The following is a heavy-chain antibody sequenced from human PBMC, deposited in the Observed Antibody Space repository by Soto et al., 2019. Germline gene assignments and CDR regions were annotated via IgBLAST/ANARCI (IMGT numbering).Heavy chain of an antibody. D-gene: IGHD3-9*01. CDR1: GASISSYY. CDR2: MHHTQGT. Sequence: ETLSLTCSVSGASISSYYWTWIRQPPGGGLEWIGYMHHTQGTNDNPSLRGRVHMSIDTSMNQFSLRLTSVTAADTAVYYCARVPFVGYFDWLDPWGHGTLVTSPQ. J-gene: IGHJ5*02. V-gene: IGHV4-59*01. CDR3: ARVPFVGYFDWLDP.